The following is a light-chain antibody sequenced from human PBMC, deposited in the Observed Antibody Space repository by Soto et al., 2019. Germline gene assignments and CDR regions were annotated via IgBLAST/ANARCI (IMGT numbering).Light chain of an antibody. J-gene: IGKJ1*01. CDR2: DAS. CDR3: QQYNSYPWT. CDR1: QSISSW. Sequence: DIQMTQSPSTLSASVGDRVTITCRASQSISSWLAWYQQKPGKAPKLLIYDASSLESGVPSRFSGIGSGTEFTLTFTSLQPDDFPTYYCQQYNSYPWTFGQGTKVDIK. V-gene: IGKV1-5*01.